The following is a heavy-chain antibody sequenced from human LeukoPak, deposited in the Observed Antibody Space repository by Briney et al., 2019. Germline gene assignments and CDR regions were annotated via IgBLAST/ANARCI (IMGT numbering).Heavy chain of an antibody. J-gene: IGHJ4*02. Sequence: ASVKVSCKASGYTFTGYYMHWVRQATGQGLEWMGWMNPNSGNTGYAQKFQGRVTMTRNTSISTAYMELSSLRSEDTAVYYCARGHGRTMITFGGVIAPALSYWGQGTLVTVSS. CDR2: MNPNSGNT. CDR3: ARGHGRTMITFGGVIAPALSY. V-gene: IGHV1-8*02. D-gene: IGHD3-16*02. CDR1: GYTFTGYY.